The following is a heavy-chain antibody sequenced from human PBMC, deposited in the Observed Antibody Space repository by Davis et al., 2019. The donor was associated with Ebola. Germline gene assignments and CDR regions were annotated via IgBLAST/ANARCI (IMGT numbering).Heavy chain of an antibody. CDR3: ARDPLIIGDATTDS. Sequence: GESLKISCAASGFTFSSYWMHWVRQAPGKGLVWVSSISDNGGNTQYADSVKGRFTISRDNAKNSLFLQMNSPRADDTAVYYCARDPLIIGDATTDSWGQGTLVTVSS. D-gene: IGHD2/OR15-2a*01. CDR1: GFTFSSYW. J-gene: IGHJ5*01. CDR2: ISDNGGNT. V-gene: IGHV3-21*01.